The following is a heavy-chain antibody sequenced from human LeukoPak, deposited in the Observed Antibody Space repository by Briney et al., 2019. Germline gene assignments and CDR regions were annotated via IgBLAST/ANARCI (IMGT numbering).Heavy chain of an antibody. CDR1: GIIFSNYW. CDR2: INRDGSST. Sequence: PGGSLRLSCAASGIIFSNYWMHWVRQAPGKGLVWVSRINRDGSSTSYADSVKGRFTISRDNAKNTLYLQMNSLRAEDTAVYYCARRGGYSHGSVDYWGQGTLVTVSS. D-gene: IGHD5-18*01. J-gene: IGHJ4*02. V-gene: IGHV3-74*01. CDR3: ARRGGYSHGSVDY.